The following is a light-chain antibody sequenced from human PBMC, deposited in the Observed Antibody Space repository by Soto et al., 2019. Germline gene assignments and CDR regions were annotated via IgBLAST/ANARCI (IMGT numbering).Light chain of an antibody. CDR2: WAS. V-gene: IGKV4-1*01. Sequence: DIVMTQSPDSLAVSPGERATINCKSSQSVLYSSNNKDYLAWYQQKPGQPPKLLIYWASTRESGVPDRFSGSGSGTDFTLTISSLQAEDVAVDDCHQDYSTPHTFGQGTKLESK. J-gene: IGKJ2*01. CDR3: HQDYSTPHT. CDR1: QSVLYSSNNKDY.